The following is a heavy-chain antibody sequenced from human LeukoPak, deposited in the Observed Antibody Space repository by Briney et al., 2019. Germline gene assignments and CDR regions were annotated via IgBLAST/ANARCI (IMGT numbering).Heavy chain of an antibody. V-gene: IGHV3-30-3*01. J-gene: IGHJ4*02. CDR2: ISYDGSIK. D-gene: IGHD6-19*01. Sequence: PGRSLRLSCAASGFTFSSYAMHWVRQAPGKGLEWVAVISYDGSIKYYADSVKGRFTTSRDNSKNMMYLQMNCLRAEDLSVTYCARGRGYSSGWYVLSVDYWGKGALGTVSS. CDR1: GFTFSSYA. CDR3: ARGRGYSSGWYVLSVDY.